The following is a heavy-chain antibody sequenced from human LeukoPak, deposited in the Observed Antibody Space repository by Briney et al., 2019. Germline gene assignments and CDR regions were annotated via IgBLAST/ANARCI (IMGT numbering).Heavy chain of an antibody. CDR3: ATPFIVVVPAAQPPRTDY. J-gene: IGHJ4*02. CDR2: ISSSSSYI. Sequence: GGSLRLSCAASGFTFSSYSMNWVRQAPGKGLEWVSSISSSSSYIYYADSVKGRFTISRDNAKNSLYLQMNSLRAEDTAVYYCATPFIVVVPAAQPPRTDYWGQGTLVTVSS. V-gene: IGHV3-21*01. CDR1: GFTFSSYS. D-gene: IGHD2-2*01.